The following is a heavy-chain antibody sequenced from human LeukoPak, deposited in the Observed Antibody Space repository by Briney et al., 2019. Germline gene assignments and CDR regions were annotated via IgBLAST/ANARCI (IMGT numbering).Heavy chain of an antibody. Sequence: PSETLSLTCTVSGGSISRYYWRWIRQTPGKCLEWIGLSYHRRSTSYTPSLKSRFAISVDTSKNQFSLKLSSVTAADTAVYYCARDRELGYWGQGTLVTVSS. CDR2: SYHRRST. J-gene: IGHJ4*02. D-gene: IGHD1-1*01. V-gene: IGHV4-59*01. CDR3: ARDRELGY. CDR1: GGSISRYY.